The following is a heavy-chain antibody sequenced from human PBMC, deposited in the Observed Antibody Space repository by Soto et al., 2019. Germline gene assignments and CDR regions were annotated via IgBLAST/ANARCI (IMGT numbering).Heavy chain of an antibody. V-gene: IGHV4-38-2*01. J-gene: IGHJ4*02. D-gene: IGHD3-22*01. CDR3: ARAREVGYYDSSGYYHFDY. Sequence: SETLSLTCAVSGYSISSGYYWGWIRQPPGKGLEWIGSIYHSGSTYYNPSLKSRVTISVDTSKNQFSLKLSSVTAADTAVYYCARAREVGYYDSSGYYHFDYWGQGTLVTVSS. CDR2: IYHSGST. CDR1: GYSISSGYY.